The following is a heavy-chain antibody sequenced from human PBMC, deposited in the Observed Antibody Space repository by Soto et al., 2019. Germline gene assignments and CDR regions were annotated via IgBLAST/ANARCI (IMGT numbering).Heavy chain of an antibody. Sequence: EVQLVESGGGLVQPGGSLRLSCTASGFTFSNSWMHWVRQAPGKGLVWVSLINSDGSTTTYAESVKGRFTLSRDNAKNTLYLQMNSLRTDDTAVYYCTRSYLISPYAFDIWVQGTLVTVSS. J-gene: IGHJ3*02. CDR2: INSDGSTT. D-gene: IGHD2-21*01. CDR3: TRSYLISPYAFDI. V-gene: IGHV3-74*01. CDR1: GFTFSNSW.